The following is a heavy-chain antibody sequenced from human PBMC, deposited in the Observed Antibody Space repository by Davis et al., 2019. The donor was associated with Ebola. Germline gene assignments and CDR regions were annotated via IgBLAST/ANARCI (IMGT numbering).Heavy chain of an antibody. CDR1: GGSISSSNW. J-gene: IGHJ5*02. D-gene: IGHD2-2*02. CDR3: ARGACSSTSCYTGWFDP. V-gene: IGHV4-4*02. CDR2: IYHSGST. Sequence: MPSETLSLTCAVSGGSISSSNWWSWVRQPPGKGLEWIGEIYHSGSTNYNPSLKSRVTISVDKSKNQFSLKLSSVTAADTAVYYCARGACSSTSCYTGWFDPWGQGTLVTVSS.